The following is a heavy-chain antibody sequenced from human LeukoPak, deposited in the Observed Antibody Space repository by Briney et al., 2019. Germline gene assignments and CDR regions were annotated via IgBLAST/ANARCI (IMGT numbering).Heavy chain of an antibody. CDR1: GGSISSGGYY. CDR3: ARARVGSNYDILTGYYVFDYWFDP. D-gene: IGHD3-9*01. CDR2: IYYSGST. J-gene: IGHJ5*02. V-gene: IGHV4-31*03. Sequence: PSETLSLTCTVSGGSISSGGYYWSWIRQHPGKGLEWIGYIYYSGSTYYNPSLKSRVTISVDTSKNQFSLKLSSVTAADTAVYYCARARVGSNYDILTGYYVFDYWFDPWGQGTLVTVSS.